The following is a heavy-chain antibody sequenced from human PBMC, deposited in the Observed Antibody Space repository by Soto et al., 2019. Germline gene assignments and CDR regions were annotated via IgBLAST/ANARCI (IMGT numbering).Heavy chain of an antibody. Sequence: QVQLVESGGGVVQPGRSLRLSCAASGFTLSSYTMYWLSQAPGKGLEWVASTSSDGINEYYADSAKGRFTISRDNSKNTLFVQMNSLRAEDSAMYFCARERSLAVAAPGYWGQGTLVTVSS. V-gene: IGHV3-30-3*01. D-gene: IGHD6-19*01. J-gene: IGHJ4*02. CDR3: ARERSLAVAAPGY. CDR1: GFTLSSYT. CDR2: TSSDGINE.